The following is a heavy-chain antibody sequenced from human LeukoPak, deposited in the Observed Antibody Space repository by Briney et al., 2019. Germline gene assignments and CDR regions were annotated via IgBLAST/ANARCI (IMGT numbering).Heavy chain of an antibody. CDR2: FDPEDGET. Sequence: ASVKVSCTVSGYTLTELSMHWVRQAPGKGLEWMGGFDPEDGETIYARKFQGRVTMTEDTSTDTAYMELSSLRSDDTAVYYCARVPGIAARLGYFDYWGQGTLVTVSS. V-gene: IGHV1-24*01. CDR3: ARVPGIAARLGYFDY. D-gene: IGHD6-6*01. CDR1: GYTLTELS. J-gene: IGHJ4*02.